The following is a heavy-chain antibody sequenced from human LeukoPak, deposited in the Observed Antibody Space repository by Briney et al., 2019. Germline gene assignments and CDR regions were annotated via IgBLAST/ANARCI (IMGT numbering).Heavy chain of an antibody. V-gene: IGHV3-7*01. CDR1: GFTFGHHF. D-gene: IGHD3-16*01. CDR3: AGAVDVADY. Sequence: GGSLRLSCVASGFTFGHHFMSWGRQAPGGGLEWVANINPDGSIKFHADSVKGRFSISRDNARNSVYLQMNSLRGEDTAVYYCAGAVDVADYWGQGTLVAVSS. J-gene: IGHJ4*02. CDR2: INPDGSIK.